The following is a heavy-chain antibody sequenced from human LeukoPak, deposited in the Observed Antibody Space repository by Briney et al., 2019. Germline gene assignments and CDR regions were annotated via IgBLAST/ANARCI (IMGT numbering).Heavy chain of an antibody. V-gene: IGHV4-39*07. CDR1: DGSVSNNNYY. CDR2: ISYRGNT. Sequence: SETLSLTCTVSDGSVSNNNYYWGWIRQPPGKELEWIGSISYRGNTYHNPSLRSRVTISVDTSKNQFSLKLSSVTAADTAVYYCARVTIFGVPNFDYWGQGTLVTVSS. D-gene: IGHD3-3*01. J-gene: IGHJ4*02. CDR3: ARVTIFGVPNFDY.